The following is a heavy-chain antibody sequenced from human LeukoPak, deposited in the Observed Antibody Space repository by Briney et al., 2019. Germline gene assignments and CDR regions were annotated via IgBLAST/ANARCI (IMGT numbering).Heavy chain of an antibody. CDR3: ARGRDYDFWSGYPPWYFDY. Sequence: PGGTLRLSCAASGFTFSSYAMHWVRQAPGKGLEWVAVISYDGSNKYYADSVKGRFTISRDNSKNTLYLQMNSLRAEDTAVYYCARGRDYDFWSGYPPWYFDYWGQGTLVTVSS. V-gene: IGHV3-30*14. CDR2: ISYDGSNK. J-gene: IGHJ4*02. CDR1: GFTFSSYA. D-gene: IGHD3-3*01.